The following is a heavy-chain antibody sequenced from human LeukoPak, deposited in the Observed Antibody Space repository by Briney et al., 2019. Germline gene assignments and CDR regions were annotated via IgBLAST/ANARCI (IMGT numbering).Heavy chain of an antibody. D-gene: IGHD3-10*01. CDR2: IWYDGSNK. V-gene: IGHV3-33*06. Sequence: GGSLRLSCAASGFTFSSYGMHWVRQAPGKGLEWVAVIWYDGSNKYYADSVKGRFTISRDDSKNTLYLQMNSLRAEDTAVYYCAKGSSIPFYFDYWGQGTLVTVSS. CDR1: GFTFSSYG. J-gene: IGHJ4*02. CDR3: AKGSSIPFYFDY.